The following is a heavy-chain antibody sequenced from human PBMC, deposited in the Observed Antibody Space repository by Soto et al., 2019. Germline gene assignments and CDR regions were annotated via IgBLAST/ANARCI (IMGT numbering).Heavy chain of an antibody. CDR2: ISSNSDTI. D-gene: IGHD5-12*01. CDR1: GFTADDYA. V-gene: IGHV3-9*02. CDR3: VKDMKWGGMSTMHYFDS. J-gene: IGHJ4*02. Sequence: EVQLVESGGGLVQPGRSLRLSCVASGFTADDYAMHWVRQAPGKGLEWVSGISSNSDTIDYADSVKSRFTISRDNAKNXXFLQMNSLRPEDTALYYCVKDMKWGGMSTMHYFDSWGQGTLVTVSS.